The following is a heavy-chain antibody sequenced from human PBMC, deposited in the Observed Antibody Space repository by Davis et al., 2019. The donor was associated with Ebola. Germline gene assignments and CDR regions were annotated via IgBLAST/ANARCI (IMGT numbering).Heavy chain of an antibody. CDR2: INTNTENP. D-gene: IGHD6-6*01. V-gene: IGHV7-4-1*02. CDR1: GYTFTSYA. Sequence: AASVKVSCKASGYTFTSYAMNWVRQAPGQGLEWMGWINTNTENPTYAQGFTGRFVFSLDTAVSTAYLQISSLKAEDTAVYYCAREYSSSSDYYYYYGMDVWGKGTTVTVSS. CDR3: AREYSSSSDYYYYYGMDV. J-gene: IGHJ6*04.